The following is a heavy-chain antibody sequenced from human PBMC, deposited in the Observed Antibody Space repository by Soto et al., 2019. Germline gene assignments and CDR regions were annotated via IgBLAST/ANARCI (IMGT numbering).Heavy chain of an antibody. D-gene: IGHD2-8*01. CDR2: INAGNGNT. CDR1: GYTFTSCA. J-gene: IGHJ3*02. CDR3: ARGCTNGVCYLYAFDI. V-gene: IGHV1-3*01. Sequence: QVQLVQSGAEVKKPGASVKVSCKASGYTFTSCAMHWVRQAPGQRLEWMGWINAGNGNTKYSQKFQGRVTITRDTSASTAYMELSSLRSEDTAVYYCARGCTNGVCYLYAFDIWGQGTMVTVSS.